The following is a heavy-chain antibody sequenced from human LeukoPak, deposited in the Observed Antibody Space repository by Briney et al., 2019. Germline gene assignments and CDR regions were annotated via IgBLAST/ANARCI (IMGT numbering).Heavy chain of an antibody. J-gene: IGHJ4*02. CDR1: DGSISTYY. Sequence: SETLSLTCTVSDGSISTYYWSWIRQPPGKGLEWIGYINYSGSTNYSPSLKSRVTISVDTSKNQFSLKLSSVTAADTAVYYCARVGDGYNELDYWGQGTLVTVSS. D-gene: IGHD5-24*01. CDR3: ARVGDGYNELDY. V-gene: IGHV4-59*01. CDR2: INYSGST.